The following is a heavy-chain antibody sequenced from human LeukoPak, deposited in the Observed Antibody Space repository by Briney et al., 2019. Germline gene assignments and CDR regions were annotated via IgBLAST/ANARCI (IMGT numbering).Heavy chain of an antibody. V-gene: IGHV4-61*02. D-gene: IGHD3-10*01. J-gene: IGHJ3*02. CDR2: IYTSGST. CDR1: GGSISSGSYY. CDR3: ARQVGLLWFGSVTPDAFDI. Sequence: PSQTLSLTCTVSGGSISSGSYYWSWIRQPAGKGLEWIGRIYTSGSTNYNPSLKSRVTISVDTSKNQFSLKLSSVTAADTAVYYCARQVGLLWFGSVTPDAFDIWGQGTMVTVSS.